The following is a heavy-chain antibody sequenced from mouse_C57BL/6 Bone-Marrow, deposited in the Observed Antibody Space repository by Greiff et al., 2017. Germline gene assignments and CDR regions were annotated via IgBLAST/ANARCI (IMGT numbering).Heavy chain of an antibody. CDR2: IYPRSGNT. V-gene: IGHV1-81*01. CDR3: AREGNYYSYYAMDY. Sequence: QVHVKQSGAELARPGASVKLSCKASGYTFTSYGISWVKQRPGQGLEWIGEIYPRSGNTYYNEKFKGKATLTADKSSSTAYMELRSLTSEDSAVYFCAREGNYYSYYAMDYWGQGTSVTVSS. J-gene: IGHJ4*01. D-gene: IGHD2-1*01. CDR1: GYTFTSYG.